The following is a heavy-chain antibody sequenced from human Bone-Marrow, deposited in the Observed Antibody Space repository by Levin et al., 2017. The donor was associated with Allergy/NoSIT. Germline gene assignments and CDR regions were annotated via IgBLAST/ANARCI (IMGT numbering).Heavy chain of an antibody. J-gene: IGHJ4*02. V-gene: IGHV3-7*01. CDR3: ARELVGAALD. D-gene: IGHD1-26*01. CDR1: GFTFSSYW. Sequence: GGSLRLSCAASGFTFSSYWMSWVRQAPGKGLEWVANIKLDGSEKHYVDSVKGQFTISRDNTKNSVFLQLNSLRAEDTAVYYCARELVGAALDWGQGALVTVSS. CDR2: IKLDGSEK.